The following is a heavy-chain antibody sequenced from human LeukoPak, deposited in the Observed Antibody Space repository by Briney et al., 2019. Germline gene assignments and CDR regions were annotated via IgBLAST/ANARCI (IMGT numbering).Heavy chain of an antibody. CDR3: ARIRDTVFWSGYYHKRYYFDY. V-gene: IGHV1-18*01. Sequence: ASVKVSCKASGYTFTSYGISWVRQAPGQGLEWVGWISAYNGNTNYAQKLQGRVTMTTDTARSTAYMELRSLRSDDTAVYYCARIRDTVFWSGYYHKRYYFDYWGQGTLVTVSS. CDR1: GYTFTSYG. CDR2: ISAYNGNT. J-gene: IGHJ4*02. D-gene: IGHD3-3*01.